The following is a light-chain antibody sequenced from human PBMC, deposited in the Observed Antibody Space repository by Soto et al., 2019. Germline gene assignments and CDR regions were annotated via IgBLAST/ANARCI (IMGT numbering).Light chain of an antibody. V-gene: IGKV3-11*01. CDR1: QSVNSY. Sequence: EILLTQSPATLSASPGESATLSCRASQSVNSYLAWYQQKPGQAPMLLIYAASNMATGIPARFSGSGSGTDFTLTISSLAPEYVAVYYCQQRSNRPSTFGQGTRLEIK. CDR2: AAS. J-gene: IGKJ5*01. CDR3: QQRSNRPST.